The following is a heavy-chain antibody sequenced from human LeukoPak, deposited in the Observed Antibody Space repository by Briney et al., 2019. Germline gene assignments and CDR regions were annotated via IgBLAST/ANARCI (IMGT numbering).Heavy chain of an antibody. V-gene: IGHV1-3*01. D-gene: IGHD3-22*01. Sequence: ASVKVSCKASGYTFTTYTIHWVRQAPGHRLERMGWINAGNGNTKYSQKFQGRVTITRDTSASTAYMELSGLRSEDTAVYYCARDLARGTEMIITTLFDYWGQGTLVTVSS. CDR2: INAGNGNT. J-gene: IGHJ4*02. CDR3: ARDLARGTEMIITTLFDY. CDR1: GYTFTTYT.